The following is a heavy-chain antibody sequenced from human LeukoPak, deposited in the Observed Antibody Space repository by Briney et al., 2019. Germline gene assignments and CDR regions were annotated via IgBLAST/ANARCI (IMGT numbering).Heavy chain of an antibody. V-gene: IGHV4-39*01. CDR3: ARSDCSSTSCYSPALAWFDP. CDR1: GGSISSSTYY. CDR2: IYYSGST. Sequence: SETLCLTXTVSGGSISSSTYYWGWIRQPPGKGLEWIGSIYYSGSTYYSPSLKSRVTISVDTSKNQFSLKLSSVTAADTAVYYCARSDCSSTSCYSPALAWFDPWGQGTLVTVSS. D-gene: IGHD2-2*01. J-gene: IGHJ5*02.